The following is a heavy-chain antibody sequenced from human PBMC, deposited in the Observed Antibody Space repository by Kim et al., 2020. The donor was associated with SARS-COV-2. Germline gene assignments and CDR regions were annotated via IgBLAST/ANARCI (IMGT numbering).Heavy chain of an antibody. J-gene: IGHJ6*04. Sequence: GGSLRLSCAASGFTFRSYAMSWVRQAPGKGLEWVSTISDSGGSTYYADSVKGRFTISRDNSKNTLYLQMNSLRAEDTAVYYCAKDRNEYSSRWYWTPDNYYGMDGWGAGTTVTVSS. CDR3: AKDRNEYSSRWYWTPDNYYGMDG. D-gene: IGHD6-13*01. CDR1: GFTFRSYA. CDR2: ISDSGGST. V-gene: IGHV3-23*01.